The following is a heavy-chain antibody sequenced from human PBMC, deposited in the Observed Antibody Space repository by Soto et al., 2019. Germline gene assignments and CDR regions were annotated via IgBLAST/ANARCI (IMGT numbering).Heavy chain of an antibody. CDR2: MYHSGTA. J-gene: IGHJ6*04. D-gene: IGHD6-13*01. Sequence: SETLSLTCTVSGGSMTSGGYYWSWIRQHPGKGLEWIGYMYHSGTAYYNPSLKSRITISIDTSKNQFSLRLSSVTAADTAVYYCARAHHGFIAAAVHVDVWGKGTTVTVSS. CDR1: GGSMTSGGYY. CDR3: ARAHHGFIAAAVHVDV. V-gene: IGHV4-31*03.